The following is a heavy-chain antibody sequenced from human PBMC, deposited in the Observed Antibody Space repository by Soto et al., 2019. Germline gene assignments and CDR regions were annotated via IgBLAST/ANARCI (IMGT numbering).Heavy chain of an antibody. V-gene: IGHV1-69*06. D-gene: IGHD2-2*02. CDR1: GGTFSRYA. CDR3: ARELGYCSSTSCYTGWFDP. CDR2: IIPSFGTE. J-gene: IGHJ5*02. Sequence: ASVKVSCKASGGTFSRYAISWVRQAPGQGLEWMGGIIPSFGTENYAQKFQGRVTITADKSTSTAYMELSSLRSEDTAVYYCARELGYCSSTSCYTGWFDPWGQGTLVTVSS.